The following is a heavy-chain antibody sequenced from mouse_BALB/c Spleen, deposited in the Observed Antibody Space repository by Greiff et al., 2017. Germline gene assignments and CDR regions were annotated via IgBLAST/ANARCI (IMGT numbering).Heavy chain of an antibody. Sequence: QVQLQQSGAELVKPGASVKLSCKASGYTFTSYYMYWVKQRPGQGLEWIGGINPSNGGTNFNEKFKSKATLTVDKSSSTAYMQLSSLTSEDSAVYYCTRDGYYGSSGGYYAMDYWGQGTSVTVSS. CDR3: TRDGYYGSSGGYYAMDY. D-gene: IGHD1-1*01. CDR1: GYTFTSYY. V-gene: IGHV1S81*02. J-gene: IGHJ4*01. CDR2: INPSNGGT.